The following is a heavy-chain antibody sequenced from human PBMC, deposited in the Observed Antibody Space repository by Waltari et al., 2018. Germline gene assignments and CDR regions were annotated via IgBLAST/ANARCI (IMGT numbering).Heavy chain of an antibody. D-gene: IGHD3-10*01. V-gene: IGHV1-69*05. CDR3: ARVPTKEGSGSYYRRNYYGMDV. J-gene: IGHJ6*02. CDR2: IIPIFGTP. Sequence: QVQLVQSGAEVKKPGSSVKVSCKASGGTFSSYAISWVRQAPGQGLEWIGGIIPIFGTPNYAQKFQGRVTITTDESTSTAYMELSSLRSEDTAVYYCARVPTKEGSGSYYRRNYYGMDVWGQGTTVTVSS. CDR1: GGTFSSYA.